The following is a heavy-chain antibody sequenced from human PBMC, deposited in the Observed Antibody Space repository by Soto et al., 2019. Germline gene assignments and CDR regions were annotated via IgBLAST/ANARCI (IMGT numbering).Heavy chain of an antibody. CDR2: INGDGSSL. Sequence: GGSLRLSCEVSGFSLTGYGMHWVRQAPGKGLEWVSRINGDGSSLYYADSVKGRLTISRDSAKNTLYLQINSLRDEDTGVYYCARGATGYGIFDYWGQGTLVTVSS. V-gene: IGHV3-74*01. CDR3: ARGATGYGIFDY. J-gene: IGHJ4*02. CDR1: GFSLTGYG. D-gene: IGHD5-12*01.